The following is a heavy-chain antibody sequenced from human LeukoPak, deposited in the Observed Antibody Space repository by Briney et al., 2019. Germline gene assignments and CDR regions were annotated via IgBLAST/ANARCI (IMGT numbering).Heavy chain of an antibody. D-gene: IGHD4-17*01. CDR1: GLTVSTNY. V-gene: IGHV3-53*01. J-gene: IGHJ4*02. Sequence: GGSLRLSCAASGLTVSTNYFSWVRLAPGKGLEWVSVIYADGRTYYADSVKGRFNISRDNSRNTLSLQMNRLRAEDTAVYYCSRDPTSMVTMGDYWGQGTLVTVSS. CDR3: SRDPTSMVTMGDY. CDR2: IYADGRT.